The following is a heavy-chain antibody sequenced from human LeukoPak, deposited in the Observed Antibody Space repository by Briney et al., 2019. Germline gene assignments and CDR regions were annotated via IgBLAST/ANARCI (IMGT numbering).Heavy chain of an antibody. CDR2: IDPSDSYT. CDR1: GYSFTSYW. D-gene: IGHD5-12*01. V-gene: IGHV5-10-1*01. CDR3: ASYSGYDYRGYWFDP. Sequence: GESLKISCKGSGYSFTSYWISWVRQMPGKGLEWRGWIDPSDSYTNYSPSFQGHVPISADKSISTAYLQWSSLKASDTAMYYCASYSGYDYRGYWFDPWGQGTLVTVSS. J-gene: IGHJ5*02.